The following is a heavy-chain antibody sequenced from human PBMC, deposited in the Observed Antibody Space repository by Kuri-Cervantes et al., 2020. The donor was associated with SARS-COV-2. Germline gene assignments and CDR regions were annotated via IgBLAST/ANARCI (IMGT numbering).Heavy chain of an antibody. V-gene: IGHV3-33*08. CDR2: IWYDGSNK. CDR3: ARHVLRFLEWQPSYYYYGMDV. Sequence: GESLKISCAASGFTFSSYGMHWVRQAPGKGLEWVAVIWYDGSNKYYADSVKGRFTISRDNAKNSLYLQMNSLRAEDTAVYYCARHVLRFLEWQPSYYYYGMDVWGQGTTVTVSS. CDR1: GFTFSSYG. D-gene: IGHD3-3*01. J-gene: IGHJ6*02.